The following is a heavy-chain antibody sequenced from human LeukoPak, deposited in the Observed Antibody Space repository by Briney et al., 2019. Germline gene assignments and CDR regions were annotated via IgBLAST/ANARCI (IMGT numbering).Heavy chain of an antibody. CDR1: GFTFSSYA. CDR3: AKDPGSSRAPYYMDV. Sequence: GGSLRLSCAASGFTFSSYAMSWVRQAPGKGLEWVSAISGSGGSTYYADSVKGRFTISRDNSKNTLYLQMNSLRAEDTAVYYCAKDPGSSRAPYYMDVWGKGTTVTVSS. CDR2: ISGSGGST. V-gene: IGHV3-23*01. D-gene: IGHD6-6*01. J-gene: IGHJ6*03.